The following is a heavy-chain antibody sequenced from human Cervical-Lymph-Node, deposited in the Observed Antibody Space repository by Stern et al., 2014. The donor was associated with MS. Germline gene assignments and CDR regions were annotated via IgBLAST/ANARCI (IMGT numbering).Heavy chain of an antibody. V-gene: IGHV2-26*01. J-gene: IGHJ4*02. CDR1: GFSLSNARMG. D-gene: IGHD3-16*01. CDR3: ARMSGSILYAWANYFDY. CDR2: LFPNDEK. Sequence: QITLKESGPVLVKPTETLTLTCTVSGFSLSNARMGVSWIRQPPGKAPEWLAHLFPNDEKSYRTSLKSRLTISKDTSKSQVVLTVTNMDPVDTATYYCARMSGSILYAWANYFDYWGQGILVIVSS.